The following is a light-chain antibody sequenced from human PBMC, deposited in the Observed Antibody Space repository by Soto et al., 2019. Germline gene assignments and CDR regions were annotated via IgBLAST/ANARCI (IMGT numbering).Light chain of an antibody. V-gene: IGLV2-11*01. CDR1: SSDIGNYNY. Sequence: QSGLTQPRSVSGSPGQPVTISGTGTSSDIGNYNYVSWYQQYPGKAPKLIIYDVSKRPSGIPDRFFGSKFGNTASLTISGLQAEDEADYYCCSYAGSFIFVFGTGTKVTVL. J-gene: IGLJ1*01. CDR2: DVS. CDR3: CSYAGSFIFV.